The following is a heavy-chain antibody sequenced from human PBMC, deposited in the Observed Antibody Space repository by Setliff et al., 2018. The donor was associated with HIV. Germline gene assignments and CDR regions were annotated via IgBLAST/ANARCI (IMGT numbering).Heavy chain of an antibody. Sequence: PSETLSLTCTVSGGSIRGYYWSWLRQPPGKGLEWIGYVFYTGSTTYSPSLKSRVTVLVDTSKNQVSLKLRSVTAADTAVYYCARASPSIAVAGAFDLWGQGILVTVSS. D-gene: IGHD6-19*01. J-gene: IGHJ4*02. CDR2: VFYTGST. CDR3: ARASPSIAVAGAFDL. V-gene: IGHV4-59*01. CDR1: GGSIRGYY.